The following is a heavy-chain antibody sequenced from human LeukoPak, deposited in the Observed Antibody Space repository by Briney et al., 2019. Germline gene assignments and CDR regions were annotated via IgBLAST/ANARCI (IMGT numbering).Heavy chain of an antibody. Sequence: SVKVSCKASGFTFTSSAVQWVRQARGQRLEWIGWIVVGSGNTNYAQKLQERVTITRDMSTSTAYMELSSLRSEDTAVYYCAADLWEQWLVYLWGQGTLVTVSS. V-gene: IGHV1-58*01. D-gene: IGHD6-19*01. CDR3: AADLWEQWLVYL. J-gene: IGHJ4*02. CDR2: IVVGSGNT. CDR1: GFTFTSSA.